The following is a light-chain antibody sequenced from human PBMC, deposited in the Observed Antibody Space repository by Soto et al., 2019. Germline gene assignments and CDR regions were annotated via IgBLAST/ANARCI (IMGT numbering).Light chain of an antibody. CDR1: SGHRSYI. V-gene: IGLV4-60*03. J-gene: IGLJ2*01. CDR3: ETWDSNIRV. CDR2: LEGSGSY. Sequence: QPVLTQSSSAFASLGSSVKITCTLSSGHRSYIIAWHQQQPGKAPRYLMKLEGSGSYNKGSGVPDRFSGSSSGADRYLTMSNLQSEDEADYYCETWDSNIRVFGGGTKLTVL.